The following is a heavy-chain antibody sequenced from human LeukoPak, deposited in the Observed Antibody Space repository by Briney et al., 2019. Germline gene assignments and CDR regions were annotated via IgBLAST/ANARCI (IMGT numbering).Heavy chain of an antibody. CDR2: IRRKDYGGTI. V-gene: IGHV3-49*03. Sequence: GGALRLSCTGSGFVFSDYAITWLRQAPDKGLEWVGFIRRKDYGGTIEYAPSVRGRFTISRDDSNSIAYLQMNSLRTEDTGVYYCSRGVVVMTAGGPLWKRGHLYWGQGTLVTVSS. CDR1: GFVFSDYA. D-gene: IGHD3-16*02. CDR3: SRGVVVMTAGGPLWKRGHLY. J-gene: IGHJ4*02.